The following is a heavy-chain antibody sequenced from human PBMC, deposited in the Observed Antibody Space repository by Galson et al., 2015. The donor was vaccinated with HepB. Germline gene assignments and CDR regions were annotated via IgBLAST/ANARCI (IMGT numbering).Heavy chain of an antibody. CDR2: VDSEDGET. V-gene: IGHV1-69-2*01. Sequence: VKVSCKVSGYTFTDYYMHWVQQAPGEGLEWMGLVDSEDGETIYAEKFQGRVTITADTSTDTAYMELSSLRSEDTAVYYCATALLPCGGDCYWGAFDIWGQGTMVTVSS. J-gene: IGHJ3*02. D-gene: IGHD2-21*01. CDR3: ATALLPCGGDCYWGAFDI. CDR1: GYTFTDYY.